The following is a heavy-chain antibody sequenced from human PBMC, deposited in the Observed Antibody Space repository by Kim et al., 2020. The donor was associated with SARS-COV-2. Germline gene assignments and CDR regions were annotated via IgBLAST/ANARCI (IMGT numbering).Heavy chain of an antibody. CDR3: ARDGGIAVTGGYFDY. V-gene: IGHV1-69*01. Sequence: QKCQGRVTITADESTSTAYMELSSLRSEDTAVYYCARDGGIAVTGGYFDYWGQGTLVTVSS. J-gene: IGHJ4*02. D-gene: IGHD6-19*01.